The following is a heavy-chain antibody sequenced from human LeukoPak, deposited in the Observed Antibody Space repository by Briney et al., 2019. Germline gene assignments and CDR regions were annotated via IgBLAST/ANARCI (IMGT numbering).Heavy chain of an antibody. Sequence: GGSLRLSCAASGFTFSDYAMSWVRQAPGKGLEWASAISGSGGSTYYADSVKGRFTISRDNSKNTLYLQMNSLRAEDTAVYYCAKIVGATKMGGYYFDYWGQGTLVTVSS. V-gene: IGHV3-23*01. CDR1: GFTFSDYA. D-gene: IGHD1-26*01. CDR3: AKIVGATKMGGYYFDY. J-gene: IGHJ4*02. CDR2: ISGSGGST.